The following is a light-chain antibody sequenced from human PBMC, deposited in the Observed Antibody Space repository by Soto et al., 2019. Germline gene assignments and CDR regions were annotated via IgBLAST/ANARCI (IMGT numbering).Light chain of an antibody. CDR3: QSYDPSLNTWV. CDR1: SSNIGSAYD. CDR2: GNS. J-gene: IGLJ3*02. V-gene: IGLV1-40*01. Sequence: QSVLTQPPSVSGAPGQRVTISCTGSSSNIGSAYDVHWYQHLPGTAPKRLISGNSNRPSGVPDRFSGSKSGSSASLAITGLQAEDEADYYCQSYDPSLNTWVFGGGTKLTVL.